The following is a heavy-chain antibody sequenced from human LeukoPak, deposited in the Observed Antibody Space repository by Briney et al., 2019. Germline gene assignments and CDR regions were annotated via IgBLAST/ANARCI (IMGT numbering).Heavy chain of an antibody. V-gene: IGHV3-21*01. CDR3: ARDGSIPWGYYMDV. CDR2: ISTSSSYI. J-gene: IGHJ6*03. Sequence: GGSLRLSCAVSGFTFSRYSMNWVRQAPGKGLEWASFISTSSSYIYYADSVKGRFTISRDNAKNSLYLQMNSLRAEDTAVYYCARDGSIPWGYYMDVWGKGTTVTVSS. D-gene: IGHD2-2*02. CDR1: GFTFSRYS.